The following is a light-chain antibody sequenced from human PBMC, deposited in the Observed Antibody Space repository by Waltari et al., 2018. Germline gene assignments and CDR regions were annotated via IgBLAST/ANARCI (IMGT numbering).Light chain of an antibody. CDR1: QDISNY. V-gene: IGKV1-33*01. CDR2: DAS. CDR3: QQYDNLPIT. Sequence: DIQMTQSPSSLSASVGDRVTITCQASQDISNYLNWYQQKPGKAPKLLVYDASNLEKGFPSRFSGSGSGKDFTFTISSLQPEDIATYYCQQYDNLPITFGQGTRLEIK. J-gene: IGKJ5*01.